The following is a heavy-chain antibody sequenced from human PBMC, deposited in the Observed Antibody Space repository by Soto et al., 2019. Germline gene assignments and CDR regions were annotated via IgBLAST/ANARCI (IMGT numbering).Heavy chain of an antibody. CDR3: ARSLFMVAPDNEPFDY. D-gene: IGHD5-12*01. Sequence: VQLLESGGSLVQPGGSLTLSCAASGFPFSNYAMSWVRRTPEKGLEWVAAISGGGNDRYYADFVKGRFTFSRDNSRNILYLQMTSLRAEDTATYHCARSLFMVAPDNEPFDYWGQGTLVTVSS. V-gene: IGHV3-23*01. CDR1: GFPFSNYA. CDR2: ISGGGNDR. J-gene: IGHJ4*02.